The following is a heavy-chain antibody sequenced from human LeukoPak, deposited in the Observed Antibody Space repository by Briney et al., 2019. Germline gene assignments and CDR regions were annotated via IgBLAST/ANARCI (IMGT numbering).Heavy chain of an antibody. CDR2: IYYSGST. CDR3: AREVPDDSSGYSV. Sequence: SETLSLTCTVSGGSISGYYWSWIRQPPGKGLEWIGYIYYSGSTYYNPSLKSRVTISVDTSKNQFSLKLSSGTAADTAVYYCAREVPDDSSGYSVWGQGTLVTVSS. CDR1: GGSISGYY. V-gene: IGHV4-59*01. J-gene: IGHJ4*02. D-gene: IGHD3-22*01.